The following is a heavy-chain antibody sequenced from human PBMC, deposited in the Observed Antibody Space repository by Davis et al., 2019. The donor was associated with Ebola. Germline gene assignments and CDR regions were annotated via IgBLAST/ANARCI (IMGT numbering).Heavy chain of an antibody. J-gene: IGHJ6*02. Sequence: SETLSLTCTVSGGSISSGDYYWSWIRQPPGKGLEWIGYIYYSGSTYYNPSLKSRVTISVDTSKNQFSLKLSSVTAADTAVYYCARVGGYCSSTSCYSGMDVWGQGTTVTVSS. CDR1: GGSISSGDYY. CDR3: ARVGGYCSSTSCYSGMDV. D-gene: IGHD2-2*02. V-gene: IGHV4-30-4*01. CDR2: IYYSGST.